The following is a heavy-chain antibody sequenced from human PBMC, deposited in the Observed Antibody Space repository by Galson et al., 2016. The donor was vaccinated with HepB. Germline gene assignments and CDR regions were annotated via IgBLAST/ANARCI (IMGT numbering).Heavy chain of an antibody. CDR2: ISDDGTNQ. V-gene: IGHV3-30*04. CDR1: GFIFSTYA. Sequence: SLRLSCAASGFIFSTYAMHWVRQTPGKGLEWVATISDDGTNQYYVDSVKGRFTISRDNSKNTLYLQMNSLRPEDTAVYYCARADYGDYVAFFDSWGQGTLVTVSS. J-gene: IGHJ5*01. CDR3: ARADYGDYVAFFDS. D-gene: IGHD4-17*01.